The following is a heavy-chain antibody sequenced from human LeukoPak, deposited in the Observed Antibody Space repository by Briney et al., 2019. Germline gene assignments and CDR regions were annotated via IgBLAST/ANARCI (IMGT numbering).Heavy chain of an antibody. CDR3: ARSTTNYDSSGYYYY. CDR1: GGTFSSYA. CDR2: IIPIFGTA. V-gene: IGHV1-69*13. J-gene: IGHJ4*02. D-gene: IGHD3-22*01. Sequence: SVKVSCKASGGTFSSYAISWVRQAPGQGLEWMGGIIPIFGTANYAQKFQGRVTITADESTSTAYMELSSLRSEDTAVYYCARSTTNYDSSGYYYYWGQGTLVTVSS.